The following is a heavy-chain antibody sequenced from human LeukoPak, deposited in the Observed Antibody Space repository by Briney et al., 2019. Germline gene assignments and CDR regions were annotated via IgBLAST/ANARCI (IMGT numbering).Heavy chain of an antibody. CDR2: ISDTT. V-gene: IGHV3-23*01. J-gene: IGHJ4*02. D-gene: IGHD3-22*01. CDR3: ARDFDDVNSNYYYIPEY. Sequence: SGGSLRLSCAASGFTFSSYPMSWVRQTPGKGLEWVSSISDTTYYAESVKGRFTISRDNSKNTLYLQMNSLRPEDTAVYYCARDFDDVNSNYYYIPEYWGQGVLVTVSS. CDR1: GFTFSSYP.